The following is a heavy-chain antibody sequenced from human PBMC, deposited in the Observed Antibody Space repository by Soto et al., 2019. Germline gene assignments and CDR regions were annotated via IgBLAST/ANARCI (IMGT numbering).Heavy chain of an antibody. Sequence: QVYLQESGPGLVKPSETLSLTCSVSGGSINNYYWTWVRQPPGKGLEWIGYIHHSGSTNYNPSLKTRVTISAGTSKNQFSLKVNFVTAADTAIYYCGYTTGWPGFDFWGQGILVTVSS. CDR2: IHHSGST. D-gene: IGHD2-8*02. CDR3: GYTTGWPGFDF. V-gene: IGHV4-59*01. J-gene: IGHJ4*02. CDR1: GGSINNYY.